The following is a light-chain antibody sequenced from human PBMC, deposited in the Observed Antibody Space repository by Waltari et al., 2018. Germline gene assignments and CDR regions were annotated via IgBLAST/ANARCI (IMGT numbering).Light chain of an antibody. CDR2: DAS. J-gene: IGKJ2*01. V-gene: IGKV1-39*01. CDR1: QTITAY. Sequence: DVQLTQSPSSLSASLGDRVSITCRASQTITAYLNWYQLKPGRAPKLLIYDASHLQTGVPSRFSGSGSGTVFTLTISGLQPEDFATYYCQQSQVANTFGQGTTLDI. CDR3: QQSQVANT.